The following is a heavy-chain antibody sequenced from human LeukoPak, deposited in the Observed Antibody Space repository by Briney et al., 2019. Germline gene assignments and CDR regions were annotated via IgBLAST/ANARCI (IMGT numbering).Heavy chain of an antibody. CDR2: INSDGSST. D-gene: IGHD3-22*01. CDR3: IRDSSGYYGGFFY. Sequence: GSLRLSCAASGFTFSSYWMHWVRQAPGKGLVWVSRINSDGSSTSYADSVKGRFTISRDNAKNMVYLQMNSLRAEDTAVYYCIRDSSGYYGGFFYWGQGTLVTVSS. CDR1: GFTFSSYW. V-gene: IGHV3-74*01. J-gene: IGHJ4*02.